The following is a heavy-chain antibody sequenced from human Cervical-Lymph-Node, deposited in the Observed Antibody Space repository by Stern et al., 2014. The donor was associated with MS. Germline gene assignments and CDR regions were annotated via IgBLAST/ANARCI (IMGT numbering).Heavy chain of an antibody. CDR1: GFTVSRDY. Sequence: EVQLEESGGGVILPGGSLRLSCTASGFTVSRDYMTWVHQAPGKGLEWCALITKVGSTLYTDSVKGRFTISRDDSKNTVYLHMTSLRAEDTAMYYCARDTSSPERSDWWGQGTLVTVSS. CDR3: ARDTSSPERSDW. J-gene: IGHJ4*02. V-gene: IGHV3-53*01. D-gene: IGHD1-1*01. CDR2: ITKVGST.